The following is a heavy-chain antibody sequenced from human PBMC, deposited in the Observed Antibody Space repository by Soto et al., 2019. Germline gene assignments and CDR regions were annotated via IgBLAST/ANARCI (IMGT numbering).Heavy chain of an antibody. CDR2: ISAYNGNT. V-gene: IGHV1-18*01. CDR1: GYTFTSYG. J-gene: IGHJ4*02. D-gene: IGHD1-26*01. Sequence: QVQLVQSGAEVKKPGASVKVSCKASGYTFTSYGISWVRQAPGQGLEWMGWISAYNGNTNYAQKLQGRVTMTTDTATGTGFIEPGGMRSDDTAVYYCARDLIVGATPPYYFDYWGQGTLVTVSS. CDR3: ARDLIVGATPPYYFDY.